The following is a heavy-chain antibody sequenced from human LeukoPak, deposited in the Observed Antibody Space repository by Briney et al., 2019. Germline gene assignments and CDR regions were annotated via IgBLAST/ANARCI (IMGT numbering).Heavy chain of an antibody. CDR2: IWYDETNK. Sequence: PGGSLRLSCAASGFTFSRYGMHWVRQAPGKGLEWVAVIWYDETNKYHADSVKGRFTISRDNSKNTLYLQMSTLRAEDTAVYYCARSDGIATAGPFDYWGQGTLVTVS. CDR3: ARSDGIATAGPFDY. V-gene: IGHV3-33*01. D-gene: IGHD6-13*01. CDR1: GFTFSRYG. J-gene: IGHJ4*02.